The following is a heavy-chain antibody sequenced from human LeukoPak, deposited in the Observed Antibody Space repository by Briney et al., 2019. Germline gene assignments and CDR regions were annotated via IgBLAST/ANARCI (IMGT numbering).Heavy chain of an antibody. J-gene: IGHJ4*02. Sequence: SVKVPCKASGGTFSSYAISWVRQAPGQGLEWMGGIIPIFGTANYAQKFQGRVTITADESTSTAYMELSSLRSEDTAVYYCARGAFGYDILTGYYMFDYWGQGTLVTVSS. CDR1: GGTFSSYA. V-gene: IGHV1-69*13. CDR3: ARGAFGYDILTGYYMFDY. CDR2: IIPIFGTA. D-gene: IGHD3-9*01.